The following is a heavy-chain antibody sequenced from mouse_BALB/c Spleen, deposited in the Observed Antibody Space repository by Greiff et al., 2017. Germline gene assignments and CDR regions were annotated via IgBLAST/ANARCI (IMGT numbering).Heavy chain of an antibody. D-gene: IGHD1-1*01. CDR2: INPSTGYT. CDR3: ARRGITVVDAMDY. J-gene: IGHJ4*01. CDR1: GYTFTSYW. Sequence: VQLVESGAELAKPGASVKMSCKASGYTFTSYWMHWVKQRPGQGLEWIGYINPSTGYTEYNQKFKDKATLTADKSSSTAYMQLSSLTSEDSAVYYCARRGITVVDAMDYWGQGTTLTVSS. V-gene: IGHV1-7*01.